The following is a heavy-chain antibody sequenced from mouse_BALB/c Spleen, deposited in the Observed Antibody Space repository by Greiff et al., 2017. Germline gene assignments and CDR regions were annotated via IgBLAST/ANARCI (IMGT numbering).Heavy chain of an antibody. CDR2: IDPANGNT. D-gene: IGHD1-1*01. J-gene: IGHJ2*01. CDR3: GRSYCYEGYLDY. CDR1: GFNIKDTY. Sequence: VHVKQSGAELVKPGASVKLSCTASGFNIKDTYMHWVKQRPEQGLEWIGRIDPANGNTKYDPKFQGKATITADTSSNTAYLQLSSLTSEDTAVYYCGRSYCYEGYLDYWGQGTTLTVSS. V-gene: IGHV14-3*02.